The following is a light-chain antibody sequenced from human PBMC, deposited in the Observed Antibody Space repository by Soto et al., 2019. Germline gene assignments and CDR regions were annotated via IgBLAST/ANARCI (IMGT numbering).Light chain of an antibody. J-gene: IGLJ1*01. V-gene: IGLV2-23*02. CDR1: SSDVGVYNL. CDR2: EVS. CDR3: CSYAGSSTLYV. Sequence: QSVLTQPASVSGSPGQSITISCTGTSSDVGVYNLVSWYQQHPGKAPKLMIYEVSKRPSGVSNRFSGSKSGNTASLTVSGLQAEDEADYYCCSYAGSSTLYVFGTGTKLTVL.